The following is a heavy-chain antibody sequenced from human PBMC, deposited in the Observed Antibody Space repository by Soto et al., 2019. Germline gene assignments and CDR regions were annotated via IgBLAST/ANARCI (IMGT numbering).Heavy chain of an antibody. CDR1: GFTFKSYG. Sequence: GGSLRLSCAASGFTFKSYGMHWVRQAPGKGLEWVAVISYDGNNKYYADSVKGRFTISRDIPKNTLYLQLNSLRAEDTAVNYCAKEGLYKTLDYWGQGTLVTVSS. J-gene: IGHJ4*02. V-gene: IGHV3-30*18. CDR3: AKEGLYKTLDY. D-gene: IGHD1-1*01. CDR2: ISYDGNNK.